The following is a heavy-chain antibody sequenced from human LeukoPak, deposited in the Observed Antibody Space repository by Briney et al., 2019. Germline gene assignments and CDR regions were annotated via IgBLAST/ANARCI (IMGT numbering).Heavy chain of an antibody. Sequence: PGRSLRLSCAASGFPFTSYGIHWVRQAPGKALEWVAFISYDGSSQYYADSVKGQITISRDNSKNTRHLQMKSPRAEDTALYYLSKRASQYSSSCPPYGGQGTRVSVP. CDR3: SKRASQYSSSCPPY. J-gene: IGHJ4*02. CDR1: GFPFTSYG. D-gene: IGHD6-13*01. V-gene: IGHV3-30-3*01. CDR2: ISYDGSSQ.